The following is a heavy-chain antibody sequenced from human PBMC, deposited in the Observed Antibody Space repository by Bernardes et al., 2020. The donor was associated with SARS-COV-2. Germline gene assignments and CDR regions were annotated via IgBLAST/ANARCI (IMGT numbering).Heavy chain of an antibody. CDR1: GGSFTGYY. J-gene: IGHJ4*02. CDR3: SRNWDKTQLWFDF. Sequence: SETLSLTCAVYGGSFTGYYWSWIRQTPEKGLEWIGEINYSGTTSYNPSLKSRLTISVDASKNQFSLNLTSVTAADTALYYCSRNWDKTQLWFDFWGQGTLVTGYS. CDR2: INYSGTT. D-gene: IGHD5-18*01. V-gene: IGHV4-34*01.